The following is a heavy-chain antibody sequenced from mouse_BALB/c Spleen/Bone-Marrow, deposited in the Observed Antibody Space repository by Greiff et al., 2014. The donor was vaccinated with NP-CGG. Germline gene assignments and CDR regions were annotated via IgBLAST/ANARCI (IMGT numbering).Heavy chain of an antibody. CDR1: GFNIRDYY. CDR2: IDPENGDT. CDR3: NARGDYDFDYFDY. J-gene: IGHJ2*01. D-gene: IGHD2-4*01. V-gene: IGHV14-4*02. Sequence: EVQLQQFGAELVRSGASVKLSCTASGFNIRDYYMHWVKQRPEQGLEWIGWIDPENGDTEYAPKFQGKATMTADTSSNTAYLQLSSLTSEDTAVYYCNARGDYDFDYFDYWGQGTTLTVSS.